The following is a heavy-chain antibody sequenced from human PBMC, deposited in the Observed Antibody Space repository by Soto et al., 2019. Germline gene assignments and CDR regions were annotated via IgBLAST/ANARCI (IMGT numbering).Heavy chain of an antibody. V-gene: IGHV1-8*01. J-gene: IGHJ5*02. D-gene: IGHD3-10*01. CDR3: ARVGTMVRGVIGWWFDP. CDR2: MNPNSGNT. CDR1: GYTFTSYD. Sequence: RASVKVSCKASGYTFTSYDINWVRQATGQGLEWMGWMNPNSGNTGYAQKFQGRVTMTRNTSISTAYMELSSLRSEDTAVYYCARVGTMVRGVIGWWFDPWGQGTLLTVSS.